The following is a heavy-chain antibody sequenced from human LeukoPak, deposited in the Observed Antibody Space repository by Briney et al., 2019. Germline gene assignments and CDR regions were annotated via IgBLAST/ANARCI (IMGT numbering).Heavy chain of an antibody. CDR3: ARAWGEDIAARPYYFDY. J-gene: IGHJ4*02. Sequence: ASVKVSCKASGYTFTNYGLTWVRQAPGQGLEWMGWISAYNGNINYAPKLQGRVTMTTDTSTSAAYMELRSLRSDDTAVYYCARAWGEDIAARPYYFDYWGQGSLVTVSS. D-gene: IGHD6-6*01. CDR2: ISAYNGNI. V-gene: IGHV1-18*01. CDR1: GYTFTNYG.